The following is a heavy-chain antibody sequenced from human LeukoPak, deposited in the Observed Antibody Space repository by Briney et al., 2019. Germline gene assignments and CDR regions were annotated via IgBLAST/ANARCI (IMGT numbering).Heavy chain of an antibody. CDR3: ARSEEAAQDAFDI. V-gene: IGHV3-30*01. CDR1: GFTFSSYA. Sequence: GGSLRLSCAASGFTFSSYAMYWVRQAPGKGLEWVAVVSYDGSNKYYADSVKGRFTISRDNSKNTLYLQMNSLRAEDTAVYYCARSEEAAQDAFDIWGQGTMVTVSS. D-gene: IGHD6-13*01. CDR2: VSYDGSNK. J-gene: IGHJ3*02.